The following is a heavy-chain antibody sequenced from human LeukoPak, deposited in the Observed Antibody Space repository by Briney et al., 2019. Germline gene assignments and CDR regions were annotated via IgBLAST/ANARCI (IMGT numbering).Heavy chain of an antibody. CDR2: ISADNGTT. Sequence: ASMKVSCKTSGYTFTSYGISWVRQAPGQGLEWMAWISADNGTTNYAQKLQGRVTMTTDTSTSTVYMELSSMRSEDTAVYYCARDQDAADYWGQGTLVTVSS. D-gene: IGHD2-15*01. J-gene: IGHJ4*02. CDR1: GYTFTSYG. CDR3: ARDQDAADY. V-gene: IGHV1-18*01.